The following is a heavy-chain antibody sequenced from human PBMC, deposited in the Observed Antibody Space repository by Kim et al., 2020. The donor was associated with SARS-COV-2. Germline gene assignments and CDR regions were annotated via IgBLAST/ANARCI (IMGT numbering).Heavy chain of an antibody. J-gene: IGHJ4*02. V-gene: IGHV1-3*01. CDR3: ARVGSSSWSGAFDY. CDR2: INAGNGNT. CDR1: GYTFTSYA. Sequence: ASVKVSCKASGYTFTSYAMHWVRQAPGQRLEWMGWINAGNGNTKYSQKFQGRVTITRDTSASTAYMELSSLRSEDTAVYYCARVGSSSWSGAFDYWGQGTLVTVSS. D-gene: IGHD6-13*01.